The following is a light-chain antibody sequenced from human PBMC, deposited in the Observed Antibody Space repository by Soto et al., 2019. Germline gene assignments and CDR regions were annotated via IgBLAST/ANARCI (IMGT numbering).Light chain of an antibody. V-gene: IGKV3-20*01. J-gene: IGKJ5*01. CDR2: GAS. Sequence: EIVLTQSPDTLSVSPGKTATLSXGASQSVSSNLAWYQQKPGQAPSLLIYGASSRATGIPARFSGSGSGTDFTLTITPLEPEDFAVYFCQQYGSSPITFGQGTRLEIK. CDR1: QSVSSN. CDR3: QQYGSSPIT.